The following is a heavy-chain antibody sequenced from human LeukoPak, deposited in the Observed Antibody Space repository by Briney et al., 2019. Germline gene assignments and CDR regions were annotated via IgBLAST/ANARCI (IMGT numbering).Heavy chain of an antibody. Sequence: SETLSLTCTVAGGSISTSSYYWGWIRQPPGKGLEWIGSFYYTGSTYYNPSLKSRVTISVDTSKNQFSLKLSSVTAADTAIYYCASSGYYYYSYMDVWGKGTTVTVSS. CDR3: ASSGYYYYSYMDV. D-gene: IGHD3-10*01. J-gene: IGHJ6*03. CDR1: GGSISTSSYY. CDR2: FYYTGST. V-gene: IGHV4-39*07.